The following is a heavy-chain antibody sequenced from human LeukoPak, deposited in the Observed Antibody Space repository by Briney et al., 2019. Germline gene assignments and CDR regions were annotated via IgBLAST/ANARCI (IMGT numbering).Heavy chain of an antibody. V-gene: IGHV1-2*02. D-gene: IGHD1-26*01. J-gene: IGHJ5*02. CDR2: INPNSGGT. CDR1: GYTFTDYY. CDR3: ASSGSSIQFDP. Sequence: ASVKVSCKASGYTFTDYYFHWVRRAPGQGLEWMGWINPNSGGTVYAQNFQGRVTMTRDTSISIVYMELSSLRSDDTAVYYCASSGSSIQFDPWGQGTLVTVSS.